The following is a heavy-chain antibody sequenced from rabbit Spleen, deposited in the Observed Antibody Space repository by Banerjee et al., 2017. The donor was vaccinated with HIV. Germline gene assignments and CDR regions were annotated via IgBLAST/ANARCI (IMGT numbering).Heavy chain of an antibody. CDR3: ARGGYVAYYDASYFTL. V-gene: IGHV1S7*01. Sequence: HLKESGGGLVQPGGSLKLSCTASGFTLSSYYMNWVRQAPGKGLEWIGYIDPVFGITYYANWVSGRFSISRENAQNTVFLQMTSLTAADTATYFCARGGYVAYYDASYFTLWGPGTLVTVS. J-gene: IGHJ4*01. CDR1: GFTLSSYY. CDR2: IDPVFGIT. D-gene: IGHD6-1*01.